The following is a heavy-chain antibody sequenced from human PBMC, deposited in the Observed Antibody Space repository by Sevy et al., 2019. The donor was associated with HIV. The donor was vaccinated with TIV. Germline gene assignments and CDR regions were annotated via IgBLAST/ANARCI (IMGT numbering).Heavy chain of an antibody. Sequence: SQTLSLTCAISGDSVSSNSAAWNWIRQSPSRGPEWLGRTYYRSKWYNDYAVSVKSRITINPDTSKNQFSLQLNSVTPEDTAVYYCAVSTRAGTTIRPPYYYYYGMDVWGQGTTVTVSS. CDR2: TYYRSKWYN. CDR3: AVSTRAGTTIRPPYYYYYGMDV. V-gene: IGHV6-1*01. J-gene: IGHJ6*02. D-gene: IGHD1-7*01. CDR1: GDSVSSNSAA.